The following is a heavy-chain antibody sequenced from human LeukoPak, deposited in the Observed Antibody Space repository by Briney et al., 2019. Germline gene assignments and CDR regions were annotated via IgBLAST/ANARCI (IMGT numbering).Heavy chain of an antibody. J-gene: IGHJ4*02. CDR3: ARAEVAGYCSSTSCLYFDY. CDR1: GGTFSSYA. D-gene: IGHD2-2*01. CDR2: IIPIFGTA. V-gene: IGHV1-69*13. Sequence: SVKVSCKASGGTFSSYAISWVRQAPGQGLEWMGGIIPIFGTANYAQKFQGRVTITADESTSTAYMELSSLRSEDTAVYYCARAEVAGYCSSTSCLYFDYWGQGTLVTVSS.